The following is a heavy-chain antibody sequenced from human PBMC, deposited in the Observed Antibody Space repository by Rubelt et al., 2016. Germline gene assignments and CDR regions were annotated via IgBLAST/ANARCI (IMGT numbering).Heavy chain of an antibody. CDR3: ARDRLLDDSSGGDAFDI. J-gene: IGHJ3*02. V-gene: IGHV1-18*01. D-gene: IGHD3-22*01. Sequence: QVQLVQSGAEVKKPGASVKVSCKASGYTFTSYGISWVRQAPGQGLEWMGWISAYNGNTNYAQKPQGRVTMTPDQSTSTAYMELRSRRSDDTAVYYCARDRLLDDSSGGDAFDIWGQGTMVTVSS. CDR2: ISAYNGNT. CDR1: GYTFTSYG.